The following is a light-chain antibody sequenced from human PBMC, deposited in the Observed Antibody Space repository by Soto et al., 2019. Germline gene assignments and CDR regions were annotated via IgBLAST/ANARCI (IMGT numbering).Light chain of an antibody. J-gene: IGKJ2*01. CDR2: DAS. Sequence: DFQMTQSPPTLSASVGDSVTITCRASQSINNWLAWYQQKPGKAPKVLIYDASNLESGVPSRFSGSGSGTECTLTISSLQPDDFATYYCQQYNSYRYTFGQGTKLEIK. CDR1: QSINNW. CDR3: QQYNSYRYT. V-gene: IGKV1-5*01.